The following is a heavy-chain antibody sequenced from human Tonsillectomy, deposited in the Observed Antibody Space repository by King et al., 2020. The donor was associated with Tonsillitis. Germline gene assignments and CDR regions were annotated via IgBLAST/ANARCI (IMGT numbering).Heavy chain of an antibody. D-gene: IGHD6-25*01. CDR1: GGSISSYY. V-gene: IGHV4-59*01. CDR2: IYYSVRT. Sequence: VQLQESGPGLVKPSETLSLTCTVSGGSISSYYWCWIRQPPGKGLEWIVYIYYSVRTTYNPSLKIRVTISLDTSTNQFSLKVTSVTAADTATYYCARVHSDGWWYFDLWGRGTLVTVSS. J-gene: IGHJ2*01. CDR3: ARVHSDGWWYFDL.